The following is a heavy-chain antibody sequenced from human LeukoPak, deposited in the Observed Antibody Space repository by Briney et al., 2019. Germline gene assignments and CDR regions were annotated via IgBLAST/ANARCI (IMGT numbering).Heavy chain of an antibody. Sequence: GRSLRLSCAASGFTFSDYSVNWVRQAPGKGLEWVSYISSSSTTIFYADSVKGRFTISRDNAKNSLFLQMNGLRDEDTALYYCARERVIAAAGDGFDSWGQGTLVTVSS. D-gene: IGHD2-21*01. CDR3: ARERVIAAAGDGFDS. J-gene: IGHJ4*02. CDR1: GFTFSDYS. V-gene: IGHV3-48*02. CDR2: ISSSSTTI.